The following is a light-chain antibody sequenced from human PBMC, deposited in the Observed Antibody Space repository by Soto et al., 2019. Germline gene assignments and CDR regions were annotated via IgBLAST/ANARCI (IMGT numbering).Light chain of an antibody. CDR3: QQYDLALN. CDR2: GAS. Sequence: EIVLTQSPGILSLSPGERATLSCRASQKISNKYLAWYQQKPGQAPSLLIFGASTRATGIPDRFVGRGSGTDFPLTISRLEPEDFAVYYCQQYDLALNFGPGTKVEI. J-gene: IGKJ3*01. V-gene: IGKV3-20*01. CDR1: QKISNKY.